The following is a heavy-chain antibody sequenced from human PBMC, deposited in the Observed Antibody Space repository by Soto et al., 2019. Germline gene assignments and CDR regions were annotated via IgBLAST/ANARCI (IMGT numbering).Heavy chain of an antibody. Sequence: SETLSLTCAVYGGSFSGYYWCWIRQPPGKGLEWIGEINHSGSTNYNPSLKSRVTISVDTSKNQFSLKLSSVTAADTAVYSCAREGLRFRWFAPWGQGTLVKVSS. V-gene: IGHV4-34*01. D-gene: IGHD3-3*01. J-gene: IGHJ5*02. CDR3: AREGLRFRWFAP. CDR2: INHSGST. CDR1: GGSFSGYY.